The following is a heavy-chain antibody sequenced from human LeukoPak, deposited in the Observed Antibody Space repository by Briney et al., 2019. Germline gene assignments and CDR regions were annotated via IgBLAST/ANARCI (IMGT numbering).Heavy chain of an antibody. D-gene: IGHD5-18*01. Sequence: ASVKVSCKASGYTFTGYYMHWVRQAPGQGPEWMGWINPNSGGTNYAQKFQGRVTMTRDTSISTAYMELSRLRSDDTAVYYCARVITWIQLWLESYYFDYWGQGTLVTVSS. V-gene: IGHV1-2*02. CDR1: GYTFTGYY. CDR2: INPNSGGT. J-gene: IGHJ4*02. CDR3: ARVITWIQLWLESYYFDY.